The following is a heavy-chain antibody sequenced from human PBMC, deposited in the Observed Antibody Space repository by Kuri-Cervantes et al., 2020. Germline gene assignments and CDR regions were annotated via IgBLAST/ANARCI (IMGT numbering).Heavy chain of an antibody. J-gene: IGHJ6*02. CDR1: GGTFSSYT. V-gene: IGHV1-69*02. CDR3: ARGPRKYGGYVVTYYYYGMDV. D-gene: IGHD5-12*01. CDR2: IIPILGIA. Sequence: SVKVSCKASGGTFSSYTISWVRQAPGHGLEWMGRIIPILGIANYAQKFQGRVTITADKSTSTAYMELSSLRSEDTAVYYCARGPRKYGGYVVTYYYYGMDVWGQGTTVTVSS.